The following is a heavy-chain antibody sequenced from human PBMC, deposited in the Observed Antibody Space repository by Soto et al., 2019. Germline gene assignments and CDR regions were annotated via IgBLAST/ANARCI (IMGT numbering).Heavy chain of an antibody. CDR2: IYYSGST. Sequence: QVQLQESGPGLVKPSQTLSLTCTVSGGSISSGGYYWSWIRQHPGKGLEWIGYIYYSGSTYYNPSPKSRVTTSVDTSKNQFSLKLSSVTAADTAVYYCAYSSSWYYFDYWGQGTLVTVSS. CDR3: AYSSSWYYFDY. J-gene: IGHJ4*02. CDR1: GGSISSGGYY. V-gene: IGHV4-31*03. D-gene: IGHD6-13*01.